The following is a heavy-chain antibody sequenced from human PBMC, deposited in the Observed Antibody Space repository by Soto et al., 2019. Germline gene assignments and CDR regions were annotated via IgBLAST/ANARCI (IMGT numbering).Heavy chain of an antibody. V-gene: IGHV1-18*01. Sequence: QVQLVQSGGEVKKPGASVKVSCKASGYTCTTSGVSLVRQAPGQGLEWMGWVSGDNGNTKYEDKFRDSFTMTTDTSTITAYLELRSLPSDDTAVYFCASAAELSYCYYGMDVWGQGTMVIVSS. D-gene: IGHD1-7*01. J-gene: IGHJ6*02. CDR3: ASAAELSYCYYGMDV. CDR1: GYTCTTSG. CDR2: VSGDNGNT.